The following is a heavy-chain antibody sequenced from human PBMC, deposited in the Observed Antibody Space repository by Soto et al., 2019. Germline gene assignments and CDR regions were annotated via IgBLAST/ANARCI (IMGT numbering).Heavy chain of an antibody. J-gene: IGHJ4*02. CDR2: IYYLGST. Sequence: SETLSLTCSVSGGSMSEYFWSWIRQSPGKVLEWIGYIYYLGSTGYNPSLKSRVTISVDTSKRQFSLRLTSVTAADTAVYYCARDGYDGSGSPYPAYWGPGTQVTVS. CDR1: GGSMSEYF. V-gene: IGHV4-59*01. D-gene: IGHD3-10*01. CDR3: ARDGYDGSGSPYPAY.